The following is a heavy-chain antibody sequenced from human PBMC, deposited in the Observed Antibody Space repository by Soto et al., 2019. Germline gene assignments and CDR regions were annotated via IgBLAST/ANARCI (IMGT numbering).Heavy chain of an antibody. CDR1: GGTFSSYA. V-gene: IGHV1-69*12. CDR2: IIPIFGTA. J-gene: IGHJ4*02. CDR3: AREGPYSSGWYGGGADY. D-gene: IGHD6-19*01. Sequence: QVQLVQSGAEVKKPGSSVKVSCKASGGTFSSYAISWVRQAPGQGLEWMGGIIPIFGTANYAQKFQGRVTITADESTSTAYRELSSLRSEDTAVYYCAREGPYSSGWYGGGADYWGQGTLVTVSS.